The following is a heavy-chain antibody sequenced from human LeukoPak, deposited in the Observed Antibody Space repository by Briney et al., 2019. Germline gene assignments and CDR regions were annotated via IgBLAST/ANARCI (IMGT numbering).Heavy chain of an antibody. CDR3: AKDGNQLLIFDY. D-gene: IGHD2-2*01. Sequence: PGGSLRLSCAASGFTFSSYSMNWVRQAPGKGLEWVSAISGSGGSTYYADSVKGRFTISRDNSKNTLYLQMNSLRAEDTAVYYCAKDGNQLLIFDYWGQGTLVTVSS. CDR1: GFTFSSYS. CDR2: ISGSGGST. J-gene: IGHJ4*02. V-gene: IGHV3-23*01.